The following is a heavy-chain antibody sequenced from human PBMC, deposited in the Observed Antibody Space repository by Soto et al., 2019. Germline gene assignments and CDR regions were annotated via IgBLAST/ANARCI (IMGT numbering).Heavy chain of an antibody. D-gene: IGHD2-8*02. V-gene: IGHV4-59*01. CDR3: ARTLFCWWIWFDP. CDR2: IYYSGST. Sequence: QVQLQESGPGLVKPSETLSLTCTVSGGSISSYYWSWIRQPPGKGLEWIGYIYYSGSTNYYPSLNSRVTISVDTSKTQFSLKLSSVTAADTAVYYCARTLFCWWIWFDPWGQGTLVTGSS. J-gene: IGHJ5*02. CDR1: GGSISSYY.